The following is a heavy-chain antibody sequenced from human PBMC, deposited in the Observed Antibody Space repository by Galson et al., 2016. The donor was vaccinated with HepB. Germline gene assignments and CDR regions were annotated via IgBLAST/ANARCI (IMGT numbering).Heavy chain of an antibody. CDR3: ASALGQWLVGWY. Sequence: SLRLSCVASGFTFSGFAMHWVRQAPGRGLEWVAGVSYDGSDEYYADSVKGRFTISRDNSKNTLYLQMNSLRNEDTAVYYCASALGQWLVGWYWGQGTLVTVSS. CDR2: VSYDGSDE. V-gene: IGHV3-30*04. J-gene: IGHJ4*02. D-gene: IGHD6-19*01. CDR1: GFTFSGFA.